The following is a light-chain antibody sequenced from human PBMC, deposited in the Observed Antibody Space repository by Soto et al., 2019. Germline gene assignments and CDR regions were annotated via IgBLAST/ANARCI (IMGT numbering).Light chain of an antibody. J-gene: IGLJ2*01. V-gene: IGLV2-14*03. CDR1: SSDVGGYNF. CDR2: DVD. Sequence: QSVLTQPASVSGSPGQSITISCTGTSSDVGGYNFVSWYQQHPGKAPRLLIFDVDNRPSGVSTRFSGSKSGNTASLTISGLQAEDEADYYCRSYSGSSTVVVFGGGTKLTVL. CDR3: RSYSGSSTVVV.